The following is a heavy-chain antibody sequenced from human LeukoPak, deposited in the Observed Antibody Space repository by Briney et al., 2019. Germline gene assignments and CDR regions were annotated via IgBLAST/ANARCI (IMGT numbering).Heavy chain of an antibody. Sequence: LETLSLTCSVSGGSINSYWWSWIRQPAGKGLEFIGRIYTTGMTNYNPSLKSRVSMSVDTSKNQFSLELRSVTAADTAVYFCARAGYTISSYRFDYWGQGALVTVSS. CDR2: IYTTGMT. J-gene: IGHJ4*02. CDR3: ARAGYTISSYRFDY. D-gene: IGHD3-16*02. V-gene: IGHV4-4*07. CDR1: GGSINSYW.